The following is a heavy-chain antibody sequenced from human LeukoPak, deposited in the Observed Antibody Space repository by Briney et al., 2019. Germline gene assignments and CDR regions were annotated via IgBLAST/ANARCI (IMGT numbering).Heavy chain of an antibody. D-gene: IGHD3-22*01. J-gene: IGHJ4*02. V-gene: IGHV3-21*01. CDR1: GFTFSSYS. CDR3: ARDLPFDSTGYYYGGGFDY. Sequence: PGGSLRLSCAASGFTFSSYSMNWVRQAPGKGLEWVSSISSSSSYIYYADSVKGRFTISRDNSKDTLYLQTNSLRAEDTAVYYCARDLPFDSTGYYYGGGFDYWGQGNLVTVSS. CDR2: ISSSSSYI.